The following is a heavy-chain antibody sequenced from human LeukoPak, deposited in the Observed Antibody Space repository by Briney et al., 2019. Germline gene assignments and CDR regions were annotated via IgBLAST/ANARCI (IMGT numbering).Heavy chain of an antibody. CDR1: GGSISSYY. V-gene: IGHV4-59*08. CDR2: IYYSGST. D-gene: IGHD6-19*01. CDR3: ARGHSSGWYSLDY. J-gene: IGHJ4*02. Sequence: PSETLSLTCTVSGGSISSYYWSWIRQPPGKGLEWIGYIYYSGSTNYNPSLKSRVTISVDTSKNQFSLKLSSVTAADTAVYYCARGHSSGWYSLDYWGQGTLVTVSS.